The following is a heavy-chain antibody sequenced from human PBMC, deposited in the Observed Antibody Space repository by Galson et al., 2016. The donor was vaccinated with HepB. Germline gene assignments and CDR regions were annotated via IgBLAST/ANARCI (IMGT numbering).Heavy chain of an antibody. Sequence: CAISGDSVSSNSAAWNWIRQSPSRGLEWLGRTYYRSKWYNDYAVSVKSRITINPNTSKNQFYLQLNSLTPEDTAVYYCARGPRAYFDFWGQGTLVTVSS. V-gene: IGHV6-1*01. J-gene: IGHJ4*02. CDR1: GDSVSSNSAA. CDR2: TYYRSKWYN. CDR3: ARGPRAYFDF.